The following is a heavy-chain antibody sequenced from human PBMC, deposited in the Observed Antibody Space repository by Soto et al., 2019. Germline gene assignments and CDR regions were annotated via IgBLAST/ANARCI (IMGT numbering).Heavy chain of an antibody. CDR1: GGSISSGGYS. V-gene: IGHV4-30-2*01. D-gene: IGHD2-8*01. CDR2: IYHSGST. CDR3: ARATLLTNFDY. Sequence: PSETLSLTCAVSGGSISSGGYSWSWIRQPPGKGLEWIGYIYHSGSTYYNPSLKSRVTISVDRSKNQFSLKLSSVTAADTAVYYCARATLLTNFDYWGQGTLVTVSS. J-gene: IGHJ4*02.